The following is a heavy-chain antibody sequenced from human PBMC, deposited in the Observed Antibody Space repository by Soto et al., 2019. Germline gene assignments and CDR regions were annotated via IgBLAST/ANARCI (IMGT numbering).Heavy chain of an antibody. CDR2: ISGHGDAT. J-gene: IGHJ4*02. Sequence: PGGSLRLSCAASGFPFTGYAMSWVRQARGNGLEWVSAISGHGDATFYADSVKGRFTISRDNSKNTVYLQMNSLRAEDTAVYYCAKSLAYCGSDCYPYFEYWGQGALVSVSS. V-gene: IGHV3-23*01. CDR3: AKSLAYCGSDCYPYFEY. D-gene: IGHD2-21*02. CDR1: GFPFTGYA.